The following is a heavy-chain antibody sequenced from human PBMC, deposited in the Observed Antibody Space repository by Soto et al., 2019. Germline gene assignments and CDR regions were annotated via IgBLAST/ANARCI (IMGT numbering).Heavy chain of an antibody. Sequence: GGSLRLSCAASGFTFSSYAMSWVRQAPGKGLEWVSAISGSGGSTYYADSVKGRFTNSRDNSKNTMYLQMNSLRAEDTAVYYGAKDPDRSGSYCFDYCGQGTLVTVSS. CDR1: GFTFSSYA. CDR3: AKDPDRSGSYCFDY. J-gene: IGHJ4*02. CDR2: ISGSGGST. V-gene: IGHV3-23*01. D-gene: IGHD1-26*01.